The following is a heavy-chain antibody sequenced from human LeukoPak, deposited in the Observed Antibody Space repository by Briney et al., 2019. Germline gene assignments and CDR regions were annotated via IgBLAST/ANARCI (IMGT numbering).Heavy chain of an antibody. D-gene: IGHD3-16*01. Sequence: GGSLRLSCAASGFTFSSYAMHWVRQAPGKGLEWVAVISYDGSNKYYADSVKGRFTISRDSAKNSLYLQMNSLRAEDTAVYYCATNPGDSNYDYWGQGTLVTVSS. CDR1: GFTFSSYA. J-gene: IGHJ4*02. V-gene: IGHV3-30*04. CDR2: ISYDGSNK. CDR3: ATNPGDSNYDY.